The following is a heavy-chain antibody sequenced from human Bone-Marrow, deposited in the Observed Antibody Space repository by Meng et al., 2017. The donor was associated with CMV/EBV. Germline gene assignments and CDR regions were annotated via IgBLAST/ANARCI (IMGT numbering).Heavy chain of an antibody. D-gene: IGHD3-10*01. V-gene: IGHV3-30*02. CDR3: AKDIPMRRGVAAWFDP. CDR1: GFTSNNYG. Sequence: GESLKISWAASGFTSNNYGRHWVRQAPRKGLGWVAFKRTGGSHKFHAESVKGRFTISRDNSNNTLYLQMNSLGPEDTAVYYCAKDIPMRRGVAAWFDPWGQGTLVTVSS. J-gene: IGHJ5*02. CDR2: KRTGGSHK.